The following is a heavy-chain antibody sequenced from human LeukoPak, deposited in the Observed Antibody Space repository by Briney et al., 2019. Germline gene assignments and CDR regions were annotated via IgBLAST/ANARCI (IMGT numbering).Heavy chain of an antibody. V-gene: IGHV4-38-2*02. Sequence: NSSETLSLTCTVSGYSISSGYYWVWIRQTPGKGLEWIGSIYRSGSTNYNPSLKSRVTISVDTSKNQFSLKLSSVTAADTAVYYCARDSFSGITIFGVVIISNWFDPWGQGTLVTVSS. CDR1: GYSISSGYY. CDR2: IYRSGST. D-gene: IGHD3-3*01. J-gene: IGHJ5*02. CDR3: ARDSFSGITIFGVVIISNWFDP.